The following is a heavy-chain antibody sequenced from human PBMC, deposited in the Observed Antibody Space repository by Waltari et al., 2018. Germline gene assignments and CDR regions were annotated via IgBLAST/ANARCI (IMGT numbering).Heavy chain of an antibody. CDR1: GFTFSSYA. CDR2: ISGSGGST. D-gene: IGHD2-2*01. J-gene: IGHJ5*02. V-gene: IGHV3-23*01. CDR3: AKDRQYQLLYWFDP. Sequence: EVQLLESGGGLVQPGGSLRLSCAASGFTFSSYAMSWVRQAPGKGLEWVSAISGSGGSTSYADSVKGRFTIARDNSKNTLDLQMNSLRAEDTAVYYCAKDRQYQLLYWFDPWGQGTLVTVSS.